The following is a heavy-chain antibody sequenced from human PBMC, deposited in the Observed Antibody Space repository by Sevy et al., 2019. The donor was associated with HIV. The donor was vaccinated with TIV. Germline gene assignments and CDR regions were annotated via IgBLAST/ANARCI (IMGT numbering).Heavy chain of an antibody. J-gene: IGHJ4*02. Sequence: GGSLRLSCATSEFTFSSYSMNWVRQAPGNGLEWVSSISGGGTYIYYADSVKGRFTISRDNAKNSLSLQMNSLRAEDTAVYYCAGTMQRTIWGQGTLVTVSS. CDR2: ISGGGTYI. V-gene: IGHV3-21*04. D-gene: IGHD2-2*01. CDR1: EFTFSSYS. CDR3: AGTMQRTI.